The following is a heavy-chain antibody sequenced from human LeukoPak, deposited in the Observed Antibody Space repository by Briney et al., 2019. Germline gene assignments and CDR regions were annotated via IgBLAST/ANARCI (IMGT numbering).Heavy chain of an antibody. CDR2: ISSNGGRT. Sequence: PGVSLRLPCSVCGHTFSNYAMHWVRQAPAKALEYVSGISSNGGRTYYADSVKGRFTISRDNSMNTMYVQMSTLRVEDTTVYYCVKDPHSSGRHYFDYWGQGTLVTVSS. D-gene: IGHD6-19*01. CDR1: GHTFSNYA. J-gene: IGHJ4*02. CDR3: VKDPHSSGRHYFDY. V-gene: IGHV3-64*05.